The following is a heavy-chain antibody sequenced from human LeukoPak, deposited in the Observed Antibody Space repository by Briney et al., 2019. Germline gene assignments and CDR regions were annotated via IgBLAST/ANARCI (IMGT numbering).Heavy chain of an antibody. J-gene: IGHJ3*02. CDR2: ISGSGSTV. CDR3: ARDSYGGKHDAFDI. D-gene: IGHD4/OR15-4a*01. V-gene: IGHV3-48*03. CDR1: GFTFSSYE. Sequence: GGSLRLSCAASGFTFSSYEMNWVRQAPGKGLEWVSYISGSGSTVYYADSVKGRFTISRDNAKNSLYLQMNSLRAEDTAVYYCARDSYGGKHDAFDIWGQGTMVTVSS.